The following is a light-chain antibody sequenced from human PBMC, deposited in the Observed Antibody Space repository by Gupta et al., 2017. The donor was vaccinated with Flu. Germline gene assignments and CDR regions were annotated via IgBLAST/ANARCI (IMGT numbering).Light chain of an antibody. V-gene: IGLV3-25*03. CDR2: KDT. Sequence: GGAVAKPYSYWDKEEASPAPVLVMFKDTERPSGIPDRFSGSSSGTTVTLTISGVRAEDEADYYCQSADRSGTYLVFGGGTKLTVL. J-gene: IGLJ3*02. CDR3: QSADRSGTYLV. CDR1: AVAKPY.